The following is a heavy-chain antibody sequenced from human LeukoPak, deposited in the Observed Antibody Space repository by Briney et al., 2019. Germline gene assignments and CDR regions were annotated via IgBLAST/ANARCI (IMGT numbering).Heavy chain of an antibody. D-gene: IGHD1-1*01. J-gene: IGHJ4*02. V-gene: IGHV3-33*01. CDR1: GFIFPDFG. CDR3: AGEAGGGRRWIDT. CDR2: TCSDGSDN. Sequence: GGTLRLSCATSGFIFPDFGIHWVRQAPGKGLEWVAVTCSDGSDNYSDSVKGRFTISIDNSKDAVSLQLNSLSAGDTAVYYCAGEAGGGRRWIDTWGQGILVAVSS.